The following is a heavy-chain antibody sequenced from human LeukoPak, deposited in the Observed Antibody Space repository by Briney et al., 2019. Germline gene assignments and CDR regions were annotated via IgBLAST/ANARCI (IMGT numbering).Heavy chain of an antibody. V-gene: IGHV3-23*01. CDR2: ISGRSDSI. CDR3: AREKWARHHCGVDV. J-gene: IGHJ6*02. CDR1: GFTFSSYT. D-gene: IGHD1-26*01. Sequence: GGSLRLSCAASGFTFSSYTMSWVRQAPGKGLERVSGISGRSDSIYYADSVEGRFTISRDYSKSTVDLQMNSLRAEDTAVYYCAREKWARHHCGVDVWGQGTTVTVSS.